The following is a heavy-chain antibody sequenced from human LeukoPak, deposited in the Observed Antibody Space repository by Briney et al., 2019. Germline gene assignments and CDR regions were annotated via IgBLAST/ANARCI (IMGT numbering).Heavy chain of an antibody. Sequence: GGSLRLSCAASGFTFSNYAMHWIRQAPGKGLEWVAVISYDGSIKYYADSLKGRFTISRDNSKNTLYLQMNSLRAEDMAVYYCARTLALYGSGSFFDFWGQGTLATVSS. D-gene: IGHD3-10*01. CDR3: ARTLALYGSGSFFDF. CDR1: GFTFSNYA. V-gene: IGHV3-30-3*01. CDR2: ISYDGSIK. J-gene: IGHJ4*02.